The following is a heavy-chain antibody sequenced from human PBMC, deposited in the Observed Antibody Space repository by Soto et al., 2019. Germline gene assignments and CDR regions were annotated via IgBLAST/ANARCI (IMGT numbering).Heavy chain of an antibody. D-gene: IGHD2-15*01. CDR3: ARVRCSGGSCYRGFRY. Sequence: QVQLVQSGAEVKKPGSSVKVSCKASGGTFSSYAISWVRQAPGQGLEWMGGIIPIFGTANYAQKFQGRVTITADESTSTSYMELSSLRSEDTAVYYCARVRCSGGSCYRGFRYWGQGTLVTVSS. CDR1: GGTFSSYA. J-gene: IGHJ4*02. CDR2: IIPIFGTA. V-gene: IGHV1-69*01.